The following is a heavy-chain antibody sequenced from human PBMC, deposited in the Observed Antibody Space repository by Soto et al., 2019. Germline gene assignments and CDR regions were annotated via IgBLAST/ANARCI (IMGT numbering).Heavy chain of an antibody. Sequence: PGGSLRLSCAASGFTFSSYAMSWVRQAPGKGLEWVSAISGSGGSTYYADSVKGRFTISRGNSKNTLYLQMNSLRAEDTAVYYCAKGPRYGYSSYFDYWGQGTLVTVSS. CDR1: GFTFSSYA. CDR3: AKGPRYGYSSYFDY. CDR2: ISGSGGST. J-gene: IGHJ4*02. V-gene: IGHV3-23*01. D-gene: IGHD6-13*01.